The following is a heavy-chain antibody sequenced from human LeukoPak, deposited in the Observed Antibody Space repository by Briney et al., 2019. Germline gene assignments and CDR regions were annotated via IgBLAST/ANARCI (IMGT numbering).Heavy chain of an antibody. CDR1: GYTFTSYG. V-gene: IGHV1-18*01. CDR3: ARDLGVVVPAAIDY. Sequence: GASVKVSCKASGYTFTSYGISWVRQAPGQGLEWMGWISAYNGNTNYAQKLQGRVTMTTDTSTSTAYMELRRLRSDDTAVYYCARDLGVVVPAAIDYWGQGTLVTVSS. J-gene: IGHJ4*02. CDR2: ISAYNGNT. D-gene: IGHD2-2*01.